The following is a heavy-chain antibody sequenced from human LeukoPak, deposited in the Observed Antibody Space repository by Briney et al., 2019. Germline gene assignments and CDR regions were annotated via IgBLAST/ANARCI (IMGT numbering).Heavy chain of an antibody. J-gene: IGHJ3*02. D-gene: IGHD2/OR15-2a*01. V-gene: IGHV4-61*01. CDR3: ARDTFAGHDAFDI. CDR2: IYYRGST. CDR1: GGSVSSGSYY. Sequence: SETLSLTCTVSGGSVSSGSYYWSWIRQPPGKGLEWIGYIYYRGSTNYNPSLKSRVTISVDTSKNQFSLKLSSVTAADTAVYYCARDTFAGHDAFDIWGQGTMVTVSS.